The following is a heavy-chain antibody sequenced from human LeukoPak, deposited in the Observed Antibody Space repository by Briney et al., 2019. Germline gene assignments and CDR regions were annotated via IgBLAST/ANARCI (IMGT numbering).Heavy chain of an antibody. D-gene: IGHD3-9*01. CDR1: GFTFSDYY. CDR3: AREVGLTYYGMDV. J-gene: IGHJ6*02. Sequence: GGSLRLSCAASGFTFSDYYMSWIRQAPGKGLEWVSYISSSGSTIYYADSVKDRLSISRDNAKNSLYLQMNSLRAEDTAVYYCAREVGLTYYGMDVWGQGTTVTVSS. CDR2: ISSSGSTI. V-gene: IGHV3-11*01.